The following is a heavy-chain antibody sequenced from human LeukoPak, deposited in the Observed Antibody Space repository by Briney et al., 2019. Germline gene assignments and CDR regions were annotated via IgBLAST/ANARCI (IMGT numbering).Heavy chain of an antibody. V-gene: IGHV1-2*02. CDR2: INPNSGGT. CDR3: ARVLHRGYYDSSGYYYLNY. Sequence: ASVKVSCKASGYTFTGYYIHWVRQAPGQGLEWMGWINPNSGGTNYAQKFQGRVTMTRDTSISTAYMELSRLRSDDTAVYYCARVLHRGYYDSSGYYYLNYWGQGTLVTVSS. D-gene: IGHD3-22*01. J-gene: IGHJ4*02. CDR1: GYTFTGYY.